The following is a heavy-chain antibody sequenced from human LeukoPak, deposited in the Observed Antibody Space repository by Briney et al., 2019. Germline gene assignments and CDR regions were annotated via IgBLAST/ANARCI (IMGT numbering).Heavy chain of an antibody. J-gene: IGHJ4*02. CDR3: TTHQSYQLLFY. D-gene: IGHD2-2*01. V-gene: IGHV3-15*01. Sequence: GGSLRLSCAASGFSFSNAWMSWVRQAPGKGLEWVGRIKSRSDGGTAVYATSVKDRFTISRDDSKNTLYLQMNSLETEDTAVYYCTTHQSYQLLFYWGQGTLVTVSS. CDR2: IKSRSDGGTA. CDR1: GFSFSNAW.